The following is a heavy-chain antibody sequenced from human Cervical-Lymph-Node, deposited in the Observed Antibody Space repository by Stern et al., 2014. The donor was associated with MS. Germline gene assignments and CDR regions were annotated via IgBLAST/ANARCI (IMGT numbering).Heavy chain of an antibody. CDR3: ARQRYFDY. J-gene: IGHJ4*02. Sequence: EVQLLQSRPEVKRPGEYLKISCQDSGYTFTSHWIGRGRQMPWKGLGWIAIIFPGGSDIRYSPSFQGQVPISADKSSSTAYLQWNTLKASDTAIYYCARQRYFDYWGQGTLVTVSS. V-gene: IGHV5-51*01. CDR1: GYTFTSHW. CDR2: IFPGGSDI.